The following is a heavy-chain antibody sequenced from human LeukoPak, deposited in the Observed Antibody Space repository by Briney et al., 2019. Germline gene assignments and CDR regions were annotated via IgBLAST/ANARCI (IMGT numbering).Heavy chain of an antibody. CDR1: GFTFSFYW. CDR2: IKQDGSDK. J-gene: IGHJ4*02. CDR3: ARHSNKYDYDSSGHYRSFDY. Sequence: GGSVRLSCAASGFTFSFYWMSWVRQAPGKGLEWVANIKQDGSDKYYVDSVKGRFTISRDNSKNSLYLQMNSLRAEDTALYFCARHSNKYDYDSSGHYRSFDYWGQGTMVSLSS. V-gene: IGHV3-7*01. D-gene: IGHD3-22*01.